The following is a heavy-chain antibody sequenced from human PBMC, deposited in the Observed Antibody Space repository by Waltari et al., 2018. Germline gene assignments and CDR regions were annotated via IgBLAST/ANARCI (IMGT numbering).Heavy chain of an antibody. Sequence: QMQLVQSGPEVKKPGTTVKVSCKASGFTFTSPAMQWVRQARGQRLEWIGWIVVGSGNTNYAQKFQERVTITRDMSTSTAYMELSSLRSEDTAVYYCAACKRVSGYYYYYMDVWGKGTTVTVSS. D-gene: IGHD3-10*01. CDR2: IVVGSGNT. CDR1: GFTFTSPA. V-gene: IGHV1-58*02. CDR3: AACKRVSGYYYYYMDV. J-gene: IGHJ6*03.